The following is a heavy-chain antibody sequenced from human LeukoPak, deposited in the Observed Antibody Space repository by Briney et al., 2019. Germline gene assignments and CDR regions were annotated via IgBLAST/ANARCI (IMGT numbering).Heavy chain of an antibody. D-gene: IGHD1-14*01. Sequence: ASVKVSCKSSGYTFTSYGISWVRQAPGQGLEWMGWISAYNSNTNYAQKLQGRVTMTTDTSTSTAYMELRSLRSDDTAVYYCAEMNQDYSFDYWGQGTLVTVSS. V-gene: IGHV1-18*01. CDR2: ISAYNSNT. CDR3: AEMNQDYSFDY. CDR1: GYTFTSYG. J-gene: IGHJ4*02.